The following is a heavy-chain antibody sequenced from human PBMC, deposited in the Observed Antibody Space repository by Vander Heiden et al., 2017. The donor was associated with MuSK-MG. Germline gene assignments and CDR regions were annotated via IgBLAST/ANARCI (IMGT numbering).Heavy chain of an antibody. V-gene: IGHV3-21*01. D-gene: IGHD3-22*01. CDR2: ISSSSSYI. Sequence: EVQLVVSGGGLVEPGGSLKLPCEAFGFTCSSYSRNGVRQAPGKGVEWVSSISSSSSYIYYADSVKGRFTISRDNAKNSLYLQMNSLRAEDTAVYYCARAGYYDSSGYSAYWGQGTLVTVSS. CDR1: GFTCSSYS. J-gene: IGHJ4*02. CDR3: ARAGYYDSSGYSAY.